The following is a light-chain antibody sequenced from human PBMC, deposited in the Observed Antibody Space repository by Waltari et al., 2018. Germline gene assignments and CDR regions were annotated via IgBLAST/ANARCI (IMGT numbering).Light chain of an antibody. CDR3: LQDYNYPFT. J-gene: IGKJ3*01. Sequence: IQMTQSPSSLSASVGDRVTITCRASQDISNDLGWYQQKPQKAPNLLIYAASNLQSGVPSRFSGSRSGTNFTLTISSLQPEDFATYYCLQDYNYPFTFGPGTKVDVK. CDR1: QDISND. CDR2: AAS. V-gene: IGKV1-6*01.